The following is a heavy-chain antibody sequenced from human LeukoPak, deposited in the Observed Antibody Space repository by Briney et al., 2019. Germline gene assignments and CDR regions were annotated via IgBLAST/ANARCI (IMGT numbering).Heavy chain of an antibody. CDR1: GGSISSYY. D-gene: IGHD3-22*01. J-gene: IGHJ3*02. CDR2: IYTSGST. Sequence: SETLSLTCTVSGGSISSYYWSWIRQPAGKGLEWIGRIYTSGSTNYNPSLKSRVTISVDTSKNQFSLKLSSVTAADTAVYYCASHTYYYDSSGPLDAFDIWGQGTMVTVSS. CDR3: ASHTYYYDSSGPLDAFDI. V-gene: IGHV4-4*07.